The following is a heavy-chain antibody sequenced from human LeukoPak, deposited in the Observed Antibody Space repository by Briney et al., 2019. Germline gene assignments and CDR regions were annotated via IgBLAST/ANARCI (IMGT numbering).Heavy chain of an antibody. D-gene: IGHD3-22*01. CDR1: GGSFGGYY. CDR3: ARRTYDSSPFDY. V-gene: IGHV4-34*01. J-gene: IGHJ4*02. Sequence: SETLSLTCAVYGGSFGGYYWSWIRQPPGKGLEWIGEINHSGSTNYNPSLKSRVTISVDTSKNQFSLKLSSVTAADTAVYYCARRTYDSSPFDYWGQGTLVTVSS. CDR2: INHSGST.